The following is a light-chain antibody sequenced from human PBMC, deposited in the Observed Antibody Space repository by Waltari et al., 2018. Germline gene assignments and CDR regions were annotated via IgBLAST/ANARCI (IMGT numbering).Light chain of an antibody. V-gene: IGLV2-14*01. J-gene: IGLJ2*01. Sequence: QSALTQPASVSGSPGQSITISCTGTTRDVGRYNYVSSYQCHPGKAPELIISEVTNRPSGVSDRFSGSKSGNTASLSISGLQPEDEADYYCSSYTSIKTPYVVFGGGTKVTVL. CDR2: EVT. CDR1: TRDVGRYNY. CDR3: SSYTSIKTPYVV.